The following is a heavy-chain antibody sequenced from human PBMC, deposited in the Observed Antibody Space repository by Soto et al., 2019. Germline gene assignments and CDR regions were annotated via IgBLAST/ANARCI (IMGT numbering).Heavy chain of an antibody. V-gene: IGHV1-69*01. CDR2: IIPISGTA. Sequence: QVQLVQSGAEVKKPGSSVKVSCKASGGTFSSYAISWVRQAPGQGLEWMGGIIPISGTANYAQKFQGRVTITADESTSTAYMELSSLRSEDTAVYYCARSNKNIVVVPAARELDYWGQGTLVTVSS. D-gene: IGHD2-2*01. CDR3: ARSNKNIVVVPAARELDY. CDR1: GGTFSSYA. J-gene: IGHJ4*02.